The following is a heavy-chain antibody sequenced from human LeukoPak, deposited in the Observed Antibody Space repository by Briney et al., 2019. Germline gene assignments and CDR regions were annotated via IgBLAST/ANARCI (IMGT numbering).Heavy chain of an antibody. CDR2: IYSGGTT. Sequence: GGSLRLSCAASGFTVSSNYMSWVRQAPGKGLEWVSVIYSGGTTYYADSVKGRFGISRDNSKNTLYLQMNSLRVEDTAVYYCARGYSGYDCLGYWGQGTLITVSS. CDR1: GFTVSSNY. D-gene: IGHD5-12*01. V-gene: IGHV3-66*01. CDR3: ARGYSGYDCLGY. J-gene: IGHJ4*02.